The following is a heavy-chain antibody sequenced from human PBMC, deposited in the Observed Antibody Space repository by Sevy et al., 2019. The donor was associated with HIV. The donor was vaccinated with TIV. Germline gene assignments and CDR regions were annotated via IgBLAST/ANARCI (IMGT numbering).Heavy chain of an antibody. Sequence: GGSLRLSCAASGFTFSNYWMTWVRQAPGKGLEWVANITRDGSERYYVASVKGRFTISRDNAKNSLYLQMNSLRADDTAMDYCARDCSSTTCLWGLDVWGQGTTVTVSS. J-gene: IGHJ6*02. V-gene: IGHV3-7*03. CDR1: GFTFSNYW. CDR3: ARDCSSTTCLWGLDV. CDR2: ITRDGSER. D-gene: IGHD2-2*01.